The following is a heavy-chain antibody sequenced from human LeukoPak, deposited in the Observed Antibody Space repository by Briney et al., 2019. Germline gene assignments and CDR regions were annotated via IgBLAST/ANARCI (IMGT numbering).Heavy chain of an antibody. V-gene: IGHV3-21*01. J-gene: IGHJ5*02. D-gene: IGHD3-10*01. CDR1: GFTFSSYS. CDR2: ISSSSSYI. Sequence: PGGSLRLSCAASGFTFSSYSMNWVRQAPGKGLEWVSSISSSSSYIYYADSVKGRFTISRDNAKNSLYLQMSSLRAEDTAVYYCARDAASNYGQEVYNWFDPWGQGTLVTVSS. CDR3: ARDAASNYGQEVYNWFDP.